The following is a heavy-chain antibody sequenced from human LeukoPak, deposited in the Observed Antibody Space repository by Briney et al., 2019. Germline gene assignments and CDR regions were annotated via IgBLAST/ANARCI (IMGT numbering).Heavy chain of an antibody. Sequence: GGSLRLSCAASGFTFSNYGMHWVRQAPGKGLEWVAFIRYDGSNKYFADSLKGRFTISRDNSKNTLYLQMNSLRAEDTAVYYCARTYYDILTGYNPYFDYWGQGILVTVSS. J-gene: IGHJ4*02. CDR2: IRYDGSNK. V-gene: IGHV3-30*02. D-gene: IGHD3-9*01. CDR3: ARTYYDILTGYNPYFDY. CDR1: GFTFSNYG.